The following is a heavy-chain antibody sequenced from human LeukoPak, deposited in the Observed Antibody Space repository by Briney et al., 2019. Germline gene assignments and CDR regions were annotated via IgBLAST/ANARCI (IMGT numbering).Heavy chain of an antibody. J-gene: IGHJ4*02. CDR1: GFTFSSYS. V-gene: IGHV3-48*04. CDR3: ARETLVDY. CDR2: IDRSSSTK. Sequence: GGSLRLSCAASGFTFSSYSMNWVRQAPGKGLEWVSYIDRSSSTKYYTDSVKGRFIISRDNAKNSLYLQMNSLRVEDTAVYYCARETLVDYWGQGTLVTVSS.